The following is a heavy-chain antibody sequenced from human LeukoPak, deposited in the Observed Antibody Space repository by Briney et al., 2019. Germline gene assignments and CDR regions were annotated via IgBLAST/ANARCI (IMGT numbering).Heavy chain of an antibody. Sequence: PSETLSLTCTVSGGSISSSSYYWGWIRQPPGKGLEWIGSIYYSGSTYYNPSLKSRVTISVDMSKNQFSLKLGSVTAADTAVYYCARRQYDFWSGYPRPFDYWGQGTLVTVSS. J-gene: IGHJ4*02. D-gene: IGHD3-3*01. CDR3: ARRQYDFWSGYPRPFDY. CDR2: IYYSGST. V-gene: IGHV4-39*01. CDR1: GGSISSSSYY.